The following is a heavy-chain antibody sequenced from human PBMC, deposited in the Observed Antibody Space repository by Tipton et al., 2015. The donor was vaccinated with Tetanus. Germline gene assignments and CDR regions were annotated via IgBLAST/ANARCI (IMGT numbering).Heavy chain of an antibody. J-gene: IGHJ4*02. CDR2: LYFSGRT. D-gene: IGHD3-10*01. V-gene: IGHV4-39*01. CDR1: GGSISSGNYY. CDR3: ARHESLVGGSYDY. Sequence: TLSLTCTVSGGSISSGNYYWGWIRQPPGKGLEWIGSLYFSGRTYYSPPLKSRVPISVDTPNNQFSLKLTSVTAADSAVYYCARHESLVGGSYDYWGQGTLVTVSS.